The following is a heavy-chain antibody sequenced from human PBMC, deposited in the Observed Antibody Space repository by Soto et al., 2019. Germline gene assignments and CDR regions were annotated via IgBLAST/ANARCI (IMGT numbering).Heavy chain of an antibody. J-gene: IGHJ5*02. Sequence: PGESLKISCKGSGYSFTSYWISWVRQMPGKGLEWMGRIDPSDSYTNYSPSFQGHVTISADKSISTAYLQWSSLKASGTAMYYCARHLYDILTGYHNWFDPWGQGTLVTVSS. CDR3: ARHLYDILTGYHNWFDP. CDR1: GYSFTSYW. D-gene: IGHD3-9*01. V-gene: IGHV5-10-1*01. CDR2: IDPSDSYT.